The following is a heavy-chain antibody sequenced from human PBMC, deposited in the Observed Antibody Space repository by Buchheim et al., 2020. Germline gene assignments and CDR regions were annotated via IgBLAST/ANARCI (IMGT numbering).Heavy chain of an antibody. Sequence: QVQLVESGGDVVQPGRSLRLSCAASGFNLNTYGMHWVRQAPNKGLEWVAVISYDGVDKGSADSVRGRFTISRDSSKSTLYLQMNSLRVEDTAVYYCARDDILTGRLDYWGQGTL. J-gene: IGHJ4*02. CDR3: ARDDILTGRLDY. V-gene: IGHV3-30*03. CDR2: ISYDGVDK. D-gene: IGHD3-9*01. CDR1: GFNLNTYG.